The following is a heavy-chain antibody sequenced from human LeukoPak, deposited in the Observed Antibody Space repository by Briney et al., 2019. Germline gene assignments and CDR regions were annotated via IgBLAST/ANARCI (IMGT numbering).Heavy chain of an antibody. D-gene: IGHD4/OR15-4a*01. V-gene: IGHV3-73*01. Sequence: QPGGSLRLSCAASGFTLSGSAMHWVCQASGKGLEWVGRIRSKANSYATAYTASVKGRFTISRDDSKNTAYLQMNSLKTEDTAVYYCSTRVPNAFDIWGQGTMVTVSS. CDR3: STRVPNAFDI. CDR2: IRSKANSYAT. J-gene: IGHJ3*02. CDR1: GFTLSGSA.